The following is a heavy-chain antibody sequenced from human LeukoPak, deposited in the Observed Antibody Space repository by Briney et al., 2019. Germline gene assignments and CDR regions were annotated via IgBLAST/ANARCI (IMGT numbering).Heavy chain of an antibody. J-gene: IGHJ6*03. Sequence: PSETLSLTCTVSGSPINSADYWGWIRQPPGKGLEYIGSIFHSGRAHYNPSLESRITISMDTSKNQFSLKLDSVTAADTAVYYCARAVERYNFWSGYYRTDYYYYMDVWGKGTTVTVSS. CDR1: GSPINSADY. CDR2: IFHSGRA. D-gene: IGHD3-3*01. V-gene: IGHV4-38-2*02. CDR3: ARAVERYNFWSGYYRTDYYYYMDV.